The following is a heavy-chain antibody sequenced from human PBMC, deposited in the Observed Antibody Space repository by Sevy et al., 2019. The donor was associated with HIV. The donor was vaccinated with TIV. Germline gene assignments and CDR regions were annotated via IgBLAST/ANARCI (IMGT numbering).Heavy chain of an antibody. V-gene: IGHV3-23*01. D-gene: IGHD6-19*01. CDR1: RFTFTNYA. Sequence: GGSLRLSCAASRFTFTNYAMTWVRQAPGKGLDWVSTISIYGGSTYYGDSVKGRFTISRDNSKNTLYLQMNSLRAEDTAVYYCARGLYSSGWTDAFDIWGQGTMVTV. CDR2: ISIYGGST. CDR3: ARGLYSSGWTDAFDI. J-gene: IGHJ3*02.